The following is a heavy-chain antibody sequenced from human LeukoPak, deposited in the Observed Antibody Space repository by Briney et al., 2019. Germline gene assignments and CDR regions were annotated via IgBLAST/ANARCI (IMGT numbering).Heavy chain of an antibody. CDR3: ARGFCSSTSCSNFDY. CDR2: ISAYNGNT. Sequence: ASVTVSCKASGYTFTSYGISWVRQAPGQGLEWMGWISAYNGNTNYAQKLQGRVTMTTDTSTSTAYMELRSLRSDDTAVYYCARGFCSSTSCSNFDYWGQGTLVTVSS. CDR1: GYTFTSYG. V-gene: IGHV1-18*01. D-gene: IGHD2-2*01. J-gene: IGHJ4*02.